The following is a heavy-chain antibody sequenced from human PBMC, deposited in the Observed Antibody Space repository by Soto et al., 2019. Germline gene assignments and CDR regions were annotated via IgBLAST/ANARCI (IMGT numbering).Heavy chain of an antibody. J-gene: IGHJ6*02. CDR2: VYTSAEGGAT. CDR1: GFRVTNAW. CDR3: TTGSAEGL. Sequence: GGALRLSCAASGFRVTNAWINWVRQAPGKGLEWVGRVYTSAEGGATNYAAPVKGRFTISRDDSKNTVYLQMNSLMTEDTAVYYCTTGSAEGLWGQGTTVTVSS. D-gene: IGHD3-16*01. V-gene: IGHV3-15*07.